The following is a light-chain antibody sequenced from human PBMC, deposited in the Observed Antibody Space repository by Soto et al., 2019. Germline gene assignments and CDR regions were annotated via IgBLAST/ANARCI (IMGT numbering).Light chain of an antibody. CDR1: QTVFFNSNNRNY. CDR3: QQYFHSPPT. J-gene: IGKJ4*01. CDR2: RAS. V-gene: IGKV4-1*01. Sequence: DIVMTQSPDSLAVSLGERATINCKSSQTVFFNSNNRNYVVWYQQKPGQPPKLLISRASIRESGVPDRFSGSGSRTDFTLTISSLQAEDVAVYYCQQYFHSPPTFGGGTRVEI.